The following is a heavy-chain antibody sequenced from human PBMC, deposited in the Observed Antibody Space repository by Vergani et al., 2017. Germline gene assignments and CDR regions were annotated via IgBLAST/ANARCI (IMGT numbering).Heavy chain of an antibody. Sequence: VQLVESGGGLVQPGRSLRLSCAASGFTFDDYAMHWVRQAPGKGLEWVAVISYDGSNKYYADSVKGRFTISRDNSKNTLYLQMNSLRAEDTAVYYCAKEALSGSYYYFDYWGQGTLVTVSS. CDR1: GFTFDDYA. J-gene: IGHJ4*02. CDR2: ISYDGSNK. D-gene: IGHD1-26*01. V-gene: IGHV3-30*18. CDR3: AKEALSGSYYYFDY.